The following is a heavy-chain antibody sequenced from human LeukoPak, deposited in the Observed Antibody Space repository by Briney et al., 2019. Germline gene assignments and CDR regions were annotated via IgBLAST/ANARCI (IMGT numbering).Heavy chain of an antibody. CDR1: GFTFSSYE. CDR3: ARTYDSSGPDDAFDI. D-gene: IGHD3-22*01. J-gene: IGHJ3*02. CDR2: ISSSGSTI. V-gene: IGHV3-48*03. Sequence: GGSLRLSCAASGFTFSSYEMNWVRQAPGKGLEWVSYISSSGSTIYYADSVKGRFTISRDNAKNSLYLQMNSLRAEDTAVYYCARTYDSSGPDDAFDIWGQGTMVTVSS.